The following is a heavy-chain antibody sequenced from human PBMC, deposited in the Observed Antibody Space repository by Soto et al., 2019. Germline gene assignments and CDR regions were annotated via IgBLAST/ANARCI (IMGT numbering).Heavy chain of an antibody. V-gene: IGHV3-30-3*01. CDR1: GFTFSSYA. D-gene: IGHD3-22*01. Sequence: QVQLVESGGGVVQPGRSLRLSCAASGFTFSSYAMHWVRQAPGKGLEWVAVISYDGSNKYYAGSVKGRFTISRDNSKNTLYLQMNSLRAEDTAVYYCASDAYYDSSGYLAGLESVDYWGQGTLVTVSS. CDR2: ISYDGSNK. J-gene: IGHJ4*02. CDR3: ASDAYYDSSGYLAGLESVDY.